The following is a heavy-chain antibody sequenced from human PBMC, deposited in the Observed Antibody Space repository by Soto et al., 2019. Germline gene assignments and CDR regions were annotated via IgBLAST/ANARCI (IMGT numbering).Heavy chain of an antibody. D-gene: IGHD2-8*02. V-gene: IGHV4-39*07. CDR2: IYYNGTT. Sequence: SETLSLTCTVSGGSISSPKFYWSWIRQPPGKGLEWIGHIYYNGTTNYNPTLKSRVTISVDTSKNQFSLKLTSVTAADTAVYYCARDKITGLFDYWGQGTLVTVSS. J-gene: IGHJ4*02. CDR3: ARDKITGLFDY. CDR1: GGSISSPKFY.